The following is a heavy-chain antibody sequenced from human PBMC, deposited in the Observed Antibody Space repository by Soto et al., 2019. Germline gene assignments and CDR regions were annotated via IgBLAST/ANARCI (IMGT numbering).Heavy chain of an antibody. J-gene: IGHJ6*02. D-gene: IGHD3-22*01. CDR2: IYPGDSDT. CDR3: ARHPDYYDSSGYYSEYYYGMDV. Sequence: GESLKLSCKGSGYSFTSYWIGWVRQMPGKGLEWMGIIYPGDSDTRYSPSFQGQVTISADKSISTAYLQWSSLKASDTAMYYCARHPDYYDSSGYYSEYYYGMDVWGQGTTVTVSS. V-gene: IGHV5-51*01. CDR1: GYSFTSYW.